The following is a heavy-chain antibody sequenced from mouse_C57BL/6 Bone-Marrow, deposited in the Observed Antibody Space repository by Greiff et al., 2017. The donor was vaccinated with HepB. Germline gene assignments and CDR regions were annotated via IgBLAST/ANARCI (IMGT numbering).Heavy chain of an antibody. V-gene: IGHV1-50*01. CDR3: ARFYPLAY. Sequence: QVQLQQPGAELVKPGASVKLSCKASGYTFTSYWMQWVKQRPGQGLEWIGEIEPSGSYTNYNQKFKGKATLTVDTSSSTAYMQLSSLTSEDSAVYYCARFYPLAYWGQGTLVTVSA. CDR2: IEPSGSYT. J-gene: IGHJ3*01. CDR1: GYTFTSYW.